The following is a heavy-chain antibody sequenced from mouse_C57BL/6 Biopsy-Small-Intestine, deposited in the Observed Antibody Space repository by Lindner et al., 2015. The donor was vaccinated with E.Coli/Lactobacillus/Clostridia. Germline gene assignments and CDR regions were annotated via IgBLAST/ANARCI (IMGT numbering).Heavy chain of an antibody. Sequence: VQLQESGGDSVKPGGSLKLSCAASGFTFSTYGMSWVRQTPDKRLEWVATVSSGGSKIYYPDSVKGRFSISRDNAKDTLYLQMSSLKSEDTAIYYCARHPPYGNSPWYFDVWGTGTTVTVSS. CDR2: VSSGGSKI. J-gene: IGHJ1*03. CDR1: GFTFSTYG. D-gene: IGHD2-1*01. V-gene: IGHV5-6*01. CDR3: ARHPPYGNSPWYFDV.